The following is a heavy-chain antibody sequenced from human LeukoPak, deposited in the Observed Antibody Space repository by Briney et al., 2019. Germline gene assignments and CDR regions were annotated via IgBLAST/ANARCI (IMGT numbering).Heavy chain of an antibody. J-gene: IGHJ4*02. CDR1: GFTFSNYE. D-gene: IGHD3-10*01. Sequence: GGSLRLACAASGFTFSNYEMRWIRQAPGKGLEWISYIDRSGTTEKYAGSVKGRFTISRDNAKHSLWLQMSGLRAEDTAVYYCARGQIINYFDFWGQGSLVTVSS. CDR3: ARGQIINYFDF. CDR2: IDRSGTTE. V-gene: IGHV3-48*03.